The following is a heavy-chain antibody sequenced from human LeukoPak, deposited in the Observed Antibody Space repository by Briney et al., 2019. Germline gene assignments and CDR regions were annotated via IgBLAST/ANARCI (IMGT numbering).Heavy chain of an antibody. CDR3: ALRYSSGWYYFDY. D-gene: IGHD6-19*01. CDR2: IYLSGST. J-gene: IGHJ4*02. V-gene: IGHV4-4*02. Sequence: SETLSLTCAVSGASISSSNWWSWVRQPPGKGLEWIGEIYLSGSTNYNPSLKSRVTISVDKSKNQFSLKLSSVTAADTAVFYCALRYSSGWYYFDYWGQGTLVTVSS. CDR1: GASISSSNW.